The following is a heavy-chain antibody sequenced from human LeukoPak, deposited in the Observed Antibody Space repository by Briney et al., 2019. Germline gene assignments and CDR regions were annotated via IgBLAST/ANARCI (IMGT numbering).Heavy chain of an antibody. Sequence: PGGSLRLSFAASGFTFSSYWMSWVRQAPGKGLEWVANIKQDGSEKYYVDSVKGRFTISRDNAKNSLYLQMNSLRAEDTAVYYCARVDVLRYFDPVAGRGDNWYFDLWGRGTLVTVSS. CDR1: GFTFSSYW. CDR3: ARVDVLRYFDPVAGRGDNWYFDL. J-gene: IGHJ2*01. D-gene: IGHD3-9*01. CDR2: IKQDGSEK. V-gene: IGHV3-7*01.